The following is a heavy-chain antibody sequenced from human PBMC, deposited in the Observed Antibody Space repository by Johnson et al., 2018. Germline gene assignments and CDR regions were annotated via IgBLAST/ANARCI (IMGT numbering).Heavy chain of an antibody. V-gene: IGHV3-15*01. CDR3: AKHKNARGYIYHSDAFDI. CDR1: GFTFSDVW. J-gene: IGHJ3*02. CDR2: IKSKTDGGTA. D-gene: IGHD5-18*01. Sequence: VQLVESGGGLIKPGGSLRLSCAASGFTFSDVWMSWVRHRPGKGLEWVGRIKSKTDGGTADYPAPVKGRFTISRDDSKNTLYLQMNSLRAEDTALYSCAKHKNARGYIYHSDAFDIWGQGTMVTVSS.